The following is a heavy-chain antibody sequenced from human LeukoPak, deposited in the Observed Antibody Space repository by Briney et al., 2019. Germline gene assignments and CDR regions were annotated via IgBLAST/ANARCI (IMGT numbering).Heavy chain of an antibody. J-gene: IGHJ4*02. CDR3: ARDRRGRSCSSTSCYYFDY. CDR2: ISGSGGST. V-gene: IGHV3-23*01. D-gene: IGHD2-2*01. CDR1: GFTFSSYA. Sequence: GGSLRLSCAASGFTFSSYAMSWVRQAPGKGLEWVSAISGSGGSTYYAVSVKGRFTISRDNSKNTLYLQMNGLRAEDTAVYYCARDRRGRSCSSTSCYYFDYWGQGTLVTVSS.